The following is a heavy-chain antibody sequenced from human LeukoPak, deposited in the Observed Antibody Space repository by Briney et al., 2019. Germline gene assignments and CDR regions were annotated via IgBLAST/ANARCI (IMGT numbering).Heavy chain of an antibody. Sequence: PGGFLRLSCAASGFTFEAYGMSWVRPAPGKGLEWVSYHNWNGGTTDYADFVKGRITISRDNAMNSLYLQMNSLRAEDTALYYCARDYGSGSYYNGIDYWGQGTLVSVSS. CDR1: GFTFEAYG. V-gene: IGHV3-20*04. CDR3: ARDYGSGSYYNGIDY. J-gene: IGHJ4*02. CDR2: HNWNGGTT. D-gene: IGHD3-10*01.